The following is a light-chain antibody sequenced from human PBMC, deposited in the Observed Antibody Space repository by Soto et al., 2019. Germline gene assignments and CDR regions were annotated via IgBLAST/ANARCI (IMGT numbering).Light chain of an antibody. CDR3: QQCSNWLRT. CDR2: GAS. Sequence: IAMTLSPATRSAFSGVASQLSCRASQSVTSSLAWYQQKPGQAPRLLIYGASTRATGIPARFSGSGSGTEFTLTISSLEPEDFAVYYCQQCSNWLRTFGQGTRLEI. J-gene: IGKJ5*01. CDR1: QSVTSS. V-gene: IGKV3-15*01.